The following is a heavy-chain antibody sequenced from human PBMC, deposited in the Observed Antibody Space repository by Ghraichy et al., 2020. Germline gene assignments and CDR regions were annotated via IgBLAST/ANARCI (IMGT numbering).Heavy chain of an antibody. V-gene: IGHV3-30*03. CDR2: ITYSGNSL. CDR3: TRAPFCGIRSCSMTGGQWFDP. D-gene: IGHD3-3*01. Sequence: GGSLRLSCAASGFSFSDYAMHWVRQTPAKGLEWLSVITYSGNSLYSADSVEGRFTISRDNSRNTVFLQMDSLRPEDTGVYHCTRAPFCGIRSCSMTGGQWFDPWGQGTLVTVSS. CDR1: GFSFSDYA. J-gene: IGHJ5*02.